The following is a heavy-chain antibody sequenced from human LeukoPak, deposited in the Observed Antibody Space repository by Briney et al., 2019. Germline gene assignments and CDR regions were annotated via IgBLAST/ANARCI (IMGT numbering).Heavy chain of an antibody. CDR2: INPDGSEK. Sequence: GGSLRLSCGASGFTFRTSWMNWVRQAPGKGLEWVASINPDGSEKYSVDSVKGRFTISRDNAKNSLYLQMNSLRAEDTALYYCAKDFHRLGEFDAFDIWGQGTMVTVSS. CDR1: GFTFRTSW. D-gene: IGHD3-16*01. CDR3: AKDFHRLGEFDAFDI. V-gene: IGHV3-7*03. J-gene: IGHJ3*02.